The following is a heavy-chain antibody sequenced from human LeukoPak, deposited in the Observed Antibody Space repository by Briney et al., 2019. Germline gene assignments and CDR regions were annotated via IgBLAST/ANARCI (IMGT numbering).Heavy chain of an antibody. Sequence: GESLKISCKGSGYSFTSYWIGWVRQMPGKGLEWMGIIYPGDSDTRYSPSFQGQVTISADKSISTAYLQWSRLKALDTAMYYCARQVYYYDSSGPPDYWGQGTLVTVSS. CDR3: ARQVYYYDSSGPPDY. J-gene: IGHJ4*02. D-gene: IGHD3-22*01. CDR2: IYPGDSDT. V-gene: IGHV5-51*01. CDR1: GYSFTSYW.